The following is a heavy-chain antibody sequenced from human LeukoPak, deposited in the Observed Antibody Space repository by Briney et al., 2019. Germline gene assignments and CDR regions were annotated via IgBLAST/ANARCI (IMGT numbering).Heavy chain of an antibody. J-gene: IGHJ4*02. D-gene: IGHD3-10*01. CDR2: ISAYNGNT. CDR1: GYTFTSYG. V-gene: IGHV1-18*01. Sequence: ASVTVSCKASGYTFTSYGISWVRQAPGQGLEWMGWISAYNGNTNYAQKLQGRVTMTTDTSTSTAYMELRSLRSDDTAVYYCARDYHGSGSLTTFDYWGQGTLVTVSS. CDR3: ARDYHGSGSLTTFDY.